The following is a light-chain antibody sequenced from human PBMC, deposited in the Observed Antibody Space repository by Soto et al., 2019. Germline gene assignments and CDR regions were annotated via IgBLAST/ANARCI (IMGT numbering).Light chain of an antibody. J-gene: IGKJ1*01. CDR2: GAS. CDR1: QSVSSTS. Sequence: IVLTQSPGTLSFSPGERATLSCRASQSVSSTSLAWYQQKPGQAPRLLIYGASNRATGIPDRFSGSGSGTDFTLTISRLEPEDFAVYYCQQYDGSPPWTFGLGTK. CDR3: QQYDGSPPWT. V-gene: IGKV3-20*01.